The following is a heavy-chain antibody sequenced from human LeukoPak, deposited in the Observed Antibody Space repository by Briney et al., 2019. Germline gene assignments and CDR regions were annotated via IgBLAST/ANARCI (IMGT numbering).Heavy chain of an antibody. J-gene: IGHJ6*02. CDR1: GFTLSNHG. V-gene: IGHV3-7*03. Sequence: GGSLRLSCAASGFTLSNHGMTWVRQVPGRGPEWVANVNRDGSETYYLDSVKGRFTISKDNAKNSLYLQMNSLRAEDTALYHCARNNGMDVWGQGTTVIVSS. CDR2: VNRDGSET. CDR3: ARNNGMDV.